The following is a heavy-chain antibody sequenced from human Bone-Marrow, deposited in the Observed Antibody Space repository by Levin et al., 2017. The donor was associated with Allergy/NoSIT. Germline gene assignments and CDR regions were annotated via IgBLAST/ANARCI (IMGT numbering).Heavy chain of an antibody. J-gene: IGHJ4*02. CDR3: SRLAPNGKGLPFDY. CDR1: GFTFGVYA. D-gene: IGHD6-13*01. Sequence: HPGESLKISCAGSGFTFGVYAMSWFRQAPGQGLEWVGFITSKVYGGTTEYAASVKGRFTISRDDSKSIAYLQMNSLKTEDTALYYCSRLAPNGKGLPFDYWGQGTLVTVSS. CDR2: ITSKVYGGTT. V-gene: IGHV3-49*03.